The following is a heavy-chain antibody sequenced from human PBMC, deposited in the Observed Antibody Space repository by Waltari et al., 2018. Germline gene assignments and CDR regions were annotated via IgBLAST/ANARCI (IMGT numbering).Heavy chain of an antibody. CDR1: GFSFSTYA. CDR2: IRGSGGLT. V-gene: IGHV3-23*01. CDR3: AKGGFMTKVTTNGMDV. J-gene: IGHJ6*02. D-gene: IGHD4-4*01. Sequence: EVQLLESGGGLAQPGGSLRLSCEGSGFSFSTYAVSWVRRGPGEGLEWVSGIRGSGGLTDYADSVKGRFAISRDNSKNTLYLQMNSLRAEDTAVYYCAKGGFMTKVTTNGMDVWGQGTTVTVSS.